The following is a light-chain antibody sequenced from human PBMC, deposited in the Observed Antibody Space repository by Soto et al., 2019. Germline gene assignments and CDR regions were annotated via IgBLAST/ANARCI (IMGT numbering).Light chain of an antibody. CDR3: SSYTSSVFYF. J-gene: IGLJ1*01. V-gene: IGLV2-14*01. Sequence: QSALTQPASVSGSPGQSITISCTGTSSDVGGYNYVSWYQQHPGKAPKLMIYDVSNRPSGVSNRFSGSKSGNTASLTISGLGAEDGAVYYGSSYTSSVFYFFGPGTKVTVL. CDR2: DVS. CDR1: SSDVGGYNY.